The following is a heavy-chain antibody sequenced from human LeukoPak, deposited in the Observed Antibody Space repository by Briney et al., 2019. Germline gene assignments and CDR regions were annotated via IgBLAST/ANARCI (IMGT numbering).Heavy chain of an antibody. CDR2: IIPILGIA. CDR3: ARGVAVAGSIDY. CDR1: GGTFSSYA. D-gene: IGHD6-19*01. V-gene: IGHV1-69*04. J-gene: IGHJ4*02. Sequence: SVKVSCKASGGTFSSYAISWVRQAPGQGLELMGRIIPILGIANYAQKFQGRVTVTADKSTSTAYMELSSLRSEDTAVYYCARGVAVAGSIDYWGQGTLVTVSS.